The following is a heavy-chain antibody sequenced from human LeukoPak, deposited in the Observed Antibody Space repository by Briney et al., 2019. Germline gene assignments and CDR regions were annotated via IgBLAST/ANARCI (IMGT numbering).Heavy chain of an antibody. CDR1: GFTFSSYG. D-gene: IGHD3-3*01. CDR3: AKHQKAYDFWSGPIYYYYGMDV. V-gene: IGHV3-30*18. CDR2: ISYDGSNK. Sequence: GGSLRLSCAASGFTFSSYGMRWVRQAPGKGLEWVAVISYDGSNKYYADSVKGRFTISRDNSKNTLYLQMNSLRAEDTAVYYCAKHQKAYDFWSGPIYYYYGMDVWGQGTTVTVSS. J-gene: IGHJ6*02.